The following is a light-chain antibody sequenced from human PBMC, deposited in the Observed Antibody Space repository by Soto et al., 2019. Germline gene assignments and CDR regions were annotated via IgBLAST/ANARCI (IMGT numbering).Light chain of an antibody. CDR1: QSVSGN. CDR2: GAS. J-gene: IGKJ5*01. Sequence: EIVMTQSPATLSVSPGDRATLSCRAGQSVSGNLAWYQQKPGQAPRLLIYGASTRATGIPARFSGSGSGTEFTLTISSLQSEDFAVYYCQRYNAWPITFGQGTRLDIK. V-gene: IGKV3-15*01. CDR3: QRYNAWPIT.